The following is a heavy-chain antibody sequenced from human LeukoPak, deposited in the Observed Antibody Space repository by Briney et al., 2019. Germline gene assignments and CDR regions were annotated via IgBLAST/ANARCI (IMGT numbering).Heavy chain of an antibody. CDR3: ATQLSSGWPLRHLPFDY. Sequence: SVKVSCEASVYTLTYRYLHWVRPARGQALEWMGLITPFNGDTNIAQKFQARVTITRDRSMSTAYMERSSLRSDDTAVYYCATQLSSGWPLRHLPFDYWGQGTLVTVSS. J-gene: IGHJ4*02. V-gene: IGHV1-45*02. D-gene: IGHD3-22*01. CDR2: ITPFNGDT. CDR1: VYTLTYRY.